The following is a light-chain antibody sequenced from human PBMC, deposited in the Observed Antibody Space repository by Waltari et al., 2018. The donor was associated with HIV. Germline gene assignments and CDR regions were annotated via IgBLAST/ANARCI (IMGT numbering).Light chain of an antibody. CDR1: RSNIGAGFD. Sequence: QSVLTQPPSASGAPGQRVTIACTGTRSNIGAGFDVHWYQQIPGNAPKLLIYDNNLRPSGVPDRFSGSKSGTSASLAITGLQSEDEADYYCQSYDMSQSGSLVFGGGTKLTVL. J-gene: IGLJ2*01. V-gene: IGLV1-40*01. CDR2: DNN. CDR3: QSYDMSQSGSLV.